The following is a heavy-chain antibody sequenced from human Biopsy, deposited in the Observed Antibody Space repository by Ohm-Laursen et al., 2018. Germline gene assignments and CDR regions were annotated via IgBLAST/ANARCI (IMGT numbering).Heavy chain of an antibody. V-gene: IGHV4-59*08. Sequence: GTLSLTCTVSGGSISGSSWRWIRQAPGRGLEWVGYISYSGSTSNNPSLKSRITISVDTSKNQISLKVTSVTAADTAVYYCAKHGSGWTGDDALHIWGQGTMVTVSS. D-gene: IGHD6-19*01. CDR1: GGSISGSS. CDR2: ISYSGST. CDR3: AKHGSGWTGDDALHI. J-gene: IGHJ3*02.